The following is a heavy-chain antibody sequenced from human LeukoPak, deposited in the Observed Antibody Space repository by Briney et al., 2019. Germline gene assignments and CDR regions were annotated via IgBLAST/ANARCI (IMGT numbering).Heavy chain of an antibody. CDR2: ISHSGST. CDR3: ARRDAFDSSGTLFDY. V-gene: IGHV4-34*01. J-gene: IGHJ4*02. D-gene: IGHD3-22*01. CDR1: GGSFSGYY. Sequence: PSETLSLTCAVYGGSFSGYYWSWIRQPPGKGLEWIGEISHSGSTNYNPSLKSRVTISIDTSKNQFSLKLSSVTAADTAVYYCARRDAFDSSGTLFDYWGQGTLVTVSS.